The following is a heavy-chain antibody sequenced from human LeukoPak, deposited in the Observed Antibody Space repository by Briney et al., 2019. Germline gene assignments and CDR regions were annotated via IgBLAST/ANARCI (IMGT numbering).Heavy chain of an antibody. CDR1: GFTFSSYA. J-gene: IGHJ6*03. CDR2: ISGSGGST. CDR3: ANFPGSGSYYYYYYMDV. Sequence: PGGSLRLSCAASGFTFSSYAMSWVRQAPGKGLEWVSAISGSGGSTYYADSVKGRFTISRDNSKNTLYLQMNSLRAEDTAVYYCANFPGSGSYYYYYYMDVWGKGTTVTVSS. V-gene: IGHV3-23*01. D-gene: IGHD6-19*01.